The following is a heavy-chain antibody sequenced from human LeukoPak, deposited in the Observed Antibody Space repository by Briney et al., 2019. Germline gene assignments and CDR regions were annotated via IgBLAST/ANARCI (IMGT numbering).Heavy chain of an antibody. Sequence: SSETLSLTCTVSGGSISSYYWSWIRQPPGKGLEWIEYIYYSGSTNYNPSLKSRVTISVDTSKNQFSLKLSSVTAADTAVYYCARTGGGYYDSSGYYSYYYYYYMDVRGKGTTVTVSS. CDR2: IYYSGST. D-gene: IGHD3-22*01. J-gene: IGHJ6*03. CDR3: ARTGGGYYDSSGYYSYYYYYYMDV. CDR1: GGSISSYY. V-gene: IGHV4-59*01.